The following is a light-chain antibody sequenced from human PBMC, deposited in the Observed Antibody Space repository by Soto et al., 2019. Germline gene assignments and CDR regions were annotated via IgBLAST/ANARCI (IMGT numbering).Light chain of an antibody. CDR3: QQYGRSPMFT. CDR1: QSVSNSY. V-gene: IGKV3-20*01. J-gene: IGKJ2*01. CDR2: DAS. Sequence: ETVLTQSPGTLSLSPGERATLSCRTSQSVSNSYLAWYQQKPGQAPRLLIYDASRGAAGIPDRFSGSGSGTDFTLTISRLEPEDFAVYFCQQYGRSPMFTFGQGTKLEVK.